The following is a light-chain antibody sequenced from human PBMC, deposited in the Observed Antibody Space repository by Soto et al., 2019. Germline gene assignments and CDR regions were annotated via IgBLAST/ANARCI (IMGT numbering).Light chain of an antibody. CDR1: QSVSIY. CDR3: QQYDNWPPLT. V-gene: IGKV3D-15*01. CDR2: DAS. Sequence: EIVMTQSPATLSVSPGERATLSCRASQSVSIYLAWYQQKPGQAPRLLIYDASNRATGIPARFSGSGSGTEFTLTISSLQSEDFAVYYCQQYDNWPPLTFGQGTKVDIK. J-gene: IGKJ1*01.